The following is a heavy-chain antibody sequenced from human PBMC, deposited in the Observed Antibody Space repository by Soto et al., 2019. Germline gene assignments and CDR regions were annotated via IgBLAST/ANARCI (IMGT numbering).Heavy chain of an antibody. D-gene: IGHD5-18*01. V-gene: IGHV4-39*01. CDR2: VYYSGTT. J-gene: IGHJ4*02. CDR1: GGYIINHTYS. Sequence: XVTLSLTCSVSGGYIINHTYSWGRIRKPPGKGLEWIGSVYYSGTTYYSPSLKSRVTISVDTSKNQFSLKQTSVTAADTAVYYCASLKGRVGYSYGYIDYWGLGTLVTVPQ. CDR3: ASLKGRVGYSYGYIDY.